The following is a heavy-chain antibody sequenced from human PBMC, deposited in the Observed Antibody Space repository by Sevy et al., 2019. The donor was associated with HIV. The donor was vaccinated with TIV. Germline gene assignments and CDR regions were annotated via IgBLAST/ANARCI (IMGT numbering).Heavy chain of an antibody. D-gene: IGHD4-4*01. CDR1: GFTFSSYS. J-gene: IGHJ4*02. CDR2: ISSSSYI. CDR3: ARSARKTTVTTSTDY. V-gene: IGHV3-21*01. Sequence: GGSLRLSCAASGFTFSSYSMNWVRQAPGKGLEWVSSISSSSYIYYADSVKGRFTISRDNAKNSLYLQMNSLRAEDTAVYYCARSARKTTVTTSTDYWGQGTLVTVSS.